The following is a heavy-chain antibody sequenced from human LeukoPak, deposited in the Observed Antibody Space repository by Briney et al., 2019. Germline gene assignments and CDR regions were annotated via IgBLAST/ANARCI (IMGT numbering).Heavy chain of an antibody. V-gene: IGHV4-4*07. J-gene: IGHJ5*02. Sequence: SETLSLTCTVSGGSISSYYWSWIRQPAGKGLEWIGRIYTSGSTNYNPSLTSRVTMSVDTSKNQFSLKLSSVTAADTAVYYCARGLRYYDSSGYRTGYWFDPWGQGALVTVSS. CDR2: IYTSGST. CDR3: ARGLRYYDSSGYRTGYWFDP. CDR1: GGSISSYY. D-gene: IGHD3-22*01.